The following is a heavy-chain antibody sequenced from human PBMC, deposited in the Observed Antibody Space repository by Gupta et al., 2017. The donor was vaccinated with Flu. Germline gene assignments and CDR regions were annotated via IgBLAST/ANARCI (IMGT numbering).Heavy chain of an antibody. D-gene: IGHD3-22*01. CDR1: GCPFNINA. J-gene: IGHJ4*02. CDR3: AKDRSSRGYYYTSDY. V-gene: IGHV3-23*01. Sequence: EVQLLESGGGLVQPGGSLRLSCAASGCPFNINAMTWGHQAPGKGLEWVSVISGSGDSTYYADSVKGRFTISRDNSKNRLYLQMNSLRAEDTAVYYCAKDRSSRGYYYTSDYWGQGTLVTVSS. CDR2: ISGSGDST.